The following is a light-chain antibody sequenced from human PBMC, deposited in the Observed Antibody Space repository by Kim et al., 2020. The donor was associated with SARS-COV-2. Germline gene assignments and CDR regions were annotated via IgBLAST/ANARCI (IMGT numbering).Light chain of an antibody. V-gene: IGKV1-5*03. J-gene: IGKJ1*01. CDR3: QQYNNYPRT. CDR2: KTS. Sequence: SSVGDRVTITCRANQSIGTRLAWYQQKPGKAPTLLIYKTSTLQSGVPSSFSGSGSGTEFTLSIGNLQPDDFATYYCQQYNNYPRTFGQGTKVDIK. CDR1: QSIGTR.